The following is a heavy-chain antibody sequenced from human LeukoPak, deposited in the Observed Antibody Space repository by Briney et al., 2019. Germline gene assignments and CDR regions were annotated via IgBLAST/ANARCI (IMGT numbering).Heavy chain of an antibody. CDR2: IYYSGST. CDR3: ARGTTRDYYGMDV. CDR1: GGSISSYY. V-gene: IGHV4-59*01. Sequence: SETLSLTCTVSGGSISSYYWSWIRQPPGKGLEWIGYIYYSGSTNYNPSLKSRVTISVDTSKNQFSLKLSSVTAADTAVYYCARGTTRDYYGMDVWGQGTTVTVSS. D-gene: IGHD1-7*01. J-gene: IGHJ6*02.